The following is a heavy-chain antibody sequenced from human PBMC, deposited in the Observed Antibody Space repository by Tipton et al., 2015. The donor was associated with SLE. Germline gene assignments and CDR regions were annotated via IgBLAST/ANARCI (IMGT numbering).Heavy chain of an antibody. CDR3: AVGPANWMSFDY. D-gene: IGHD1-20*01. V-gene: IGHV4-31*03. J-gene: IGHJ4*02. Sequence: TLSLTCSVSGGSISTGGYYWTWIRQHPGKGLEWIGYIYYSGSTYYNPSLKSRVTISIDRSKNQFSLKLSSVTAADTAVYYCAVGPANWMSFDYWGQGTLVTVSS. CDR1: GGSISTGGYY. CDR2: IYYSGST.